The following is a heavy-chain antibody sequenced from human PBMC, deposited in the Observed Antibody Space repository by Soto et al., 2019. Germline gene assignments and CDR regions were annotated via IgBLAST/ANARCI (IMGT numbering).Heavy chain of an antibody. CDR3: ARDDYGAPRADAFDI. Sequence: EVQLVESGGGLVQPGGSLRLSCAASGFTFSSYSMNWVRQAPGKGLEWVSYISSSSSTIYYADSVKGRFTISRDNAKNSLYLQMNSVRDEDTAVYYCARDDYGAPRADAFDIWGQGTMVTVSS. J-gene: IGHJ3*02. CDR2: ISSSSSTI. D-gene: IGHD4-17*01. V-gene: IGHV3-48*02. CDR1: GFTFSSYS.